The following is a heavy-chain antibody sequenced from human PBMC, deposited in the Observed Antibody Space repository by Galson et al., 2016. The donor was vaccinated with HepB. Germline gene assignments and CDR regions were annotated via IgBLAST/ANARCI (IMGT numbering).Heavy chain of an antibody. CDR1: RLTFSGFA. CDR2: ISSSGDRT. Sequence: SLRLSCADSRLTFSGFAMTWVRQAPGKGLEWVSVISSSGDRTYYADSVKGRFTISRDNSKRTLFLQMNSLRVEDTAVYYCAKVGFCNGVACPLEYWGQGTLVAASS. D-gene: IGHD2-8*01. CDR3: AKVGFCNGVACPLEY. V-gene: IGHV3-23*01. J-gene: IGHJ4*02.